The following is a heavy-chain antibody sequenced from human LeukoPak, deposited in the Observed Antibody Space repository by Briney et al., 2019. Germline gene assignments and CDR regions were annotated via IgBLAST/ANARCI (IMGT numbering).Heavy chain of an antibody. CDR3: ARGVVPAANVDFGFDY. CDR2: ISSSGSTI. J-gene: IGHJ4*02. V-gene: IGHV3-48*03. D-gene: IGHD2-2*01. CDR1: GFTFSSYE. Sequence: GGSLRLSCAASGFTFSSYEMNWVRQAPGKGLERVSYISSSGSTIYYADSVKGRFTISRDNAKNSLYLQMNSLGAEDTAVYYCARGVVPAANVDFGFDYWGQGTLVTVSS.